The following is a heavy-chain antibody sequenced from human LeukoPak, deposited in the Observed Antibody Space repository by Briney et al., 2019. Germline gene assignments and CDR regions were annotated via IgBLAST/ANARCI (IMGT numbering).Heavy chain of an antibody. CDR3: AKDSAKKYDDY. J-gene: IGHJ4*02. CDR2: ISTSGGST. CDR1: EFPFSNYG. Sequence: PGGSLRLSCAASEFPFSNYGMSWVRQAPGKGLEWVSSISTSGGSTYYADSVKGRFTISRDNSKNTLYLQMNGLRAEDTAVYYCAKDSAKKYDDYWGQGTLVTVSS. D-gene: IGHD2/OR15-2a*01. V-gene: IGHV3-23*01.